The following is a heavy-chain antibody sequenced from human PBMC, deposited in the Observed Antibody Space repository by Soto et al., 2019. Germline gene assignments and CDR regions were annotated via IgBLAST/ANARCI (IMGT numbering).Heavy chain of an antibody. V-gene: IGHV3-30*03. CDR1: GFTFNRYG. CDR3: ARTRSAWSDFHYYSLDV. Sequence: VQLVESGGGVVQPGGSLRLSCAASGFTFNRYGMHLVLQGPGNGLEWVAFISYDSTNTYYADSVKGRFTISRDNFNSALYVQMNSLTGEDTAVYYCARTRSAWSDFHYYSLDVWGQGTTVTVS. D-gene: IGHD1-26*01. CDR2: ISYDSTNT. J-gene: IGHJ6*02.